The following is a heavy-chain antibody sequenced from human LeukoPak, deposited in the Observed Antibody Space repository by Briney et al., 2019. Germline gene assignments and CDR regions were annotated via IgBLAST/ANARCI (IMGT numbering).Heavy chain of an antibody. V-gene: IGHV3-7*03. Sequence: WGSLRLSCAASGFTFSNYWMSWVRQAPGKGPEWVGDIKTDGSDKYYVGSVKGRFTISRDNAKNSLYLQMNSLRAEDTAVYYCARDSLIQYGSGSYWGFGYWGQGILVTVSS. J-gene: IGHJ4*02. D-gene: IGHD3-10*01. CDR1: GFTFSNYW. CDR2: IKTDGSDK. CDR3: ARDSLIQYGSGSYWGFGY.